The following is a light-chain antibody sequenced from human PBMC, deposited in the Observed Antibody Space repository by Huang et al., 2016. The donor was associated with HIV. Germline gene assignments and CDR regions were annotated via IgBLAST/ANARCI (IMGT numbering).Light chain of an antibody. CDR3: QQYNKWPPEYT. CDR1: QSVNTN. CDR2: AAS. Sequence: VMMSQSPATLAASPGERVTLSCGASQSVNTNLAWYQQKPGQPPRLRSYAASTRATGVPARVAGSGSWTEFTLTIDSLQSDDFAVYYCQQYNKWPPEYTFGQGTRLEIK. J-gene: IGKJ2*01. V-gene: IGKV3-15*01.